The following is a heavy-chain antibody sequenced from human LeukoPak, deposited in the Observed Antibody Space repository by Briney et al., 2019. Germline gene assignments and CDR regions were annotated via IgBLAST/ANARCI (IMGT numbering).Heavy chain of an antibody. J-gene: IGHJ3*02. CDR3: ARDRDGGSYSDAFDI. D-gene: IGHD1-26*01. CDR1: GYTFTSYG. CDR2: ISAYNGNT. V-gene: IGHV1-18*01. Sequence: ASVKVSCKASGYTFTSYGISWVRQAPGQGLEWMGWISAYNGNTNYAQKLQGRVTMTTDTSTSTAYMELRSLRAEDTAVYYCARDRDGGSYSDAFDIWGQGTMVTVSS.